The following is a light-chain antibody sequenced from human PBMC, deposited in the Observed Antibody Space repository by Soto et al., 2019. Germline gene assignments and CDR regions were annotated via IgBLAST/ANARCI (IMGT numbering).Light chain of an antibody. CDR1: QAISYY. CDR2: DAS. CDR3: QQSDSRPIT. Sequence: DIQMTQSPSSLSASVGDRVTITCRAIQAISYYLNWYQQRPGKAPKLLIYDASNLVRGVPSRFSGTRSGTHFTFAITSLQPEDVATFYCQQSDSRPITFGQGTRLEI. V-gene: IGKV1-33*01. J-gene: IGKJ5*01.